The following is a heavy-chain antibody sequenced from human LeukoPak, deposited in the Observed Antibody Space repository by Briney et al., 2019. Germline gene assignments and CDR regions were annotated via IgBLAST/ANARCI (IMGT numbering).Heavy chain of an antibody. D-gene: IGHD3-9*01. CDR3: ARERSLTGYPLDAFDI. Sequence: SETLSLTCAVYGGSFSGYYWSWIRQPPGKGLEWIGEINHSGSTNYNPSLKSRVTISVDTSKNQFSLKLSSVTAADTAVYYCARERSLTGYPLDAFDIWGQGTMVTVSS. J-gene: IGHJ3*02. CDR1: GGSFSGYY. CDR2: INHSGST. V-gene: IGHV4-34*01.